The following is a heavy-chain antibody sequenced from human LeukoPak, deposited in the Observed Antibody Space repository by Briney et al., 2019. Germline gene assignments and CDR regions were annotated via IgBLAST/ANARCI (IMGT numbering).Heavy chain of an antibody. CDR2: MFHSGST. CDR3: ARDRSGGYSLDY. V-gene: IGHV4-38-2*02. D-gene: IGHD1-26*01. Sequence: SETLSLTCAVSGYSISSGYYWGWIRQPPGKGLEWIGNMFHSGSTYYNPSPKSRVTISVDTSKNQFSLRLSSVTAADTAIYYCARDRSGGYSLDYWGQGTLVTVSS. J-gene: IGHJ4*02. CDR1: GYSISSGYY.